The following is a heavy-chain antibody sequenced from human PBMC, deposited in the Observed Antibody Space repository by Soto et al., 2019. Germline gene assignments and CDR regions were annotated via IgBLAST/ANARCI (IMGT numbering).Heavy chain of an antibody. CDR3: ARDRVAGIWGDAFDI. J-gene: IGHJ3*02. V-gene: IGHV1-18*04. Sequence: QVQLVQSGAEVKKPGASVKVSCKTSGYTFTNHGINWVRQAPGQGLEWMGWINPYNANVNYAQKLQGRVTLTTATSKSTAYMDLRSLTSADTAVYYCARDRVAGIWGDAFDIWGQGTMVTVSS. CDR2: INPYNANV. D-gene: IGHD3-16*01. CDR1: GYTFTNHG.